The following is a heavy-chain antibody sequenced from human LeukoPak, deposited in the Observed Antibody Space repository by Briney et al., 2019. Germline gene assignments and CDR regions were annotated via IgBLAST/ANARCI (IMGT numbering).Heavy chain of an antibody. CDR1: EFTVSSTY. CDR2: MYSFGNT. J-gene: IGHJ6*02. V-gene: IGHV3-53*01. CDR3: ARGKPVTGTPDYYSYGMDV. Sequence: GGSLRLSCAVSEFTVSSTYMSWVRQAPGKGLEWVSLMYSFGNTYHADSVKGRFTISRDNSKNTLYLQMNSLRAEDTALYYCARGKPVTGTPDYYSYGMDVWGQGTMVTVSS. D-gene: IGHD1-20*01.